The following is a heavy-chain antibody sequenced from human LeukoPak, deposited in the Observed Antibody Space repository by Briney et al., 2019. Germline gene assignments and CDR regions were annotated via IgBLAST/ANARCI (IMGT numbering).Heavy chain of an antibody. CDR2: ISAYNGNT. CDR1: GYTFTSYG. J-gene: IGHJ1*01. CDR3: ARDKAVTTEITQHFQH. Sequence: ASVKVSCKASGYTFTSYGISWVRQAPGQGLEWMGWISAYNGNTNYAQKLQGRVTMTTDTSTSTAYMELRSLRSDDTAVYYCARDKAVTTEITQHFQHWGQGTLVTVSS. V-gene: IGHV1-18*01. D-gene: IGHD4-23*01.